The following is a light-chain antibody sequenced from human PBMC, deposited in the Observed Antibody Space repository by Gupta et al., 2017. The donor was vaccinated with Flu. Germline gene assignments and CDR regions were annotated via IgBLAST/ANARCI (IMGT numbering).Light chain of an antibody. CDR2: GAS. V-gene: IGKV3-15*01. Sequence: EIVLTQSPATLSVSPGERVSLSCRASQNVNGNLAWYQQKPGQPPRLLIYGASTREAGVPARFSGNGFGKDLTLTVGSRQSEDSAVSFCQQYNVWPPITFGVGTKVQI. J-gene: IGKJ4*01. CDR1: QNVNGN. CDR3: QQYNVWPPIT.